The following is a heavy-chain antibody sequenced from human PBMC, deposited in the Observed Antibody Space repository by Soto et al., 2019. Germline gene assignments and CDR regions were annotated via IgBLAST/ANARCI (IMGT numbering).Heavy chain of an antibody. D-gene: IGHD3-3*01. CDR3: AREGRYYDFWSGYYSPYYFDY. V-gene: IGHV4-34*01. Sequence: PSETLSLTCAVYGGSFSSYYWSWIRHPPGKGLEWIGEINHSGSTNYNPSLKSRVTISVDTSKNQFSLKLSSVTAADTAVYYCAREGRYYDFWSGYYSPYYFDYWGQGTLVTVSS. CDR1: GGSFSSYY. J-gene: IGHJ4*02. CDR2: INHSGST.